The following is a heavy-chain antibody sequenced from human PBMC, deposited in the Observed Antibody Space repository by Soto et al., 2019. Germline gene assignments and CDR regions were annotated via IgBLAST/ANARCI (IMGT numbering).Heavy chain of an antibody. V-gene: IGHV3-23*01. CDR2: ISGGGGST. Sequence: GGSLRLSCAASGLTFSSFAMSWVRRAPGKGLEWVSVISGGGGSTYYADSVKGRFTISRDNSKNTLYLQMNSLRAEDTALYYCAKLRRSGSYSHDAFDIWGQGTMVTVSS. J-gene: IGHJ3*02. CDR3: AKLRRSGSYSHDAFDI. CDR1: GLTFSSFA. D-gene: IGHD1-26*01.